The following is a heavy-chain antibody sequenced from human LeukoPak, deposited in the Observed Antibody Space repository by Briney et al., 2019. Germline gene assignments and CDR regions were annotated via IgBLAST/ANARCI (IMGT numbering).Heavy chain of an antibody. CDR1: GGSFNNYY. J-gene: IGHJ4*02. V-gene: IGHV4-34*01. CDR2: INHSGNT. D-gene: IGHD3-10*01. Sequence: PSETLSLTCAVYGGSFNNYYWSCIRQPPGQGLEWIGEINHSGNTNYNPSLKRRVTISVDTSKNQFSLNLTSVTAADTAVYYCHLVRGGGYFDYWGQGTLVTVSS. CDR3: HLVRGGGYFDY.